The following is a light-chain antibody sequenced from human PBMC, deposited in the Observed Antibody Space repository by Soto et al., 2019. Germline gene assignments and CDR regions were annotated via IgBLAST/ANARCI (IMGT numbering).Light chain of an antibody. CDR1: SSNIGAGYD. Sequence: QSVLTQPPSVSGAPGQRVTISCTGSSSNIGAGYDVHWYQQLPGTAPKLLIYGNSNRPSGVPDPFSGSKSGTSASLAITGLQAEDEADYYCQSYDSSLSGSVVFGGGTKLTVL. CDR3: QSYDSSLSGSVV. V-gene: IGLV1-40*01. J-gene: IGLJ2*01. CDR2: GNS.